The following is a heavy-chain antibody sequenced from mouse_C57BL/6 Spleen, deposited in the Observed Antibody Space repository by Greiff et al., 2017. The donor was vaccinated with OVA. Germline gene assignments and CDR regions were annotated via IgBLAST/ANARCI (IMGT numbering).Heavy chain of an antibody. Sequence: EVQGVESGGGLVKPGGSLKLSCAASGFTFSSYTMSWVRQTPEKRLEWVATISGGGGNTYYPDSVKGRFTISRDNAKNTLYLQMSSLRSEDTALYYCARYGYDAWFAYWGQGTLVTVSA. CDR1: GFTFSSYT. J-gene: IGHJ3*01. V-gene: IGHV5-9*01. D-gene: IGHD2-2*01. CDR2: ISGGGGNT. CDR3: ARYGYDAWFAY.